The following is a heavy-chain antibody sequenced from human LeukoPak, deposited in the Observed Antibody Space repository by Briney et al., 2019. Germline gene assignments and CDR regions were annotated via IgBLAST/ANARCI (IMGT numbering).Heavy chain of an antibody. V-gene: IGHV1-46*01. D-gene: IGHD6-6*01. CDR2: INPSGSST. CDR1: GYTFTSYY. Sequence: ASVKVSCKAYGYTFTSYYMHWVRQAPGQGLEWMGIINPSGSSTSYAQKFQGRVTMTRDTSTSTVYMELSSLRSEDTAVYYCARAFLGGSSSFWFDPWGQGTLVTVSS. CDR3: ARAFLGGSSSFWFDP. J-gene: IGHJ5*02.